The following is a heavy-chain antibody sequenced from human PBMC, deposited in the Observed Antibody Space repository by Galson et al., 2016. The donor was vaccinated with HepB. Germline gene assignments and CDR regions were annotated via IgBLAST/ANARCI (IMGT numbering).Heavy chain of an antibody. Sequence: TLSLTCTVSGDSISSGGYYWTWIRQLPGRGLEYIGYIYYSGSTNSGSTYYNPSLKSRLTISVDTSKNQFSLKLTSVTVADTAIYYCARDQGNSYATVGIWGQGTMVTVSS. CDR1: GDSISSGGYY. D-gene: IGHD5-18*01. V-gene: IGHV4-31*03. CDR2: IYYSGSTNSGST. J-gene: IGHJ3*02. CDR3: ARDQGNSYATVGI.